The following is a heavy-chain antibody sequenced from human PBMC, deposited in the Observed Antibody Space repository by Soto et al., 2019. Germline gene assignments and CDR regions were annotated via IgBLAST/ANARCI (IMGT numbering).Heavy chain of an antibody. V-gene: IGHV1-18*01. CDR3: AKAEDPSSGWYKWGGRNYYYYGMDV. CDR2: ISAYNGNT. J-gene: IGHJ6*02. CDR1: GYTFTSYG. D-gene: IGHD6-13*01. Sequence: ASVKVSCKASGYTFTSYGISWVRQAPGQGLEWMGWISAYNGNTNYAQKLQGRVTMTTDTSTSTAYMELRSLRSDDTAVYYCAKAEDPSSGWYKWGGRNYYYYGMDVWGQGTTVSVSS.